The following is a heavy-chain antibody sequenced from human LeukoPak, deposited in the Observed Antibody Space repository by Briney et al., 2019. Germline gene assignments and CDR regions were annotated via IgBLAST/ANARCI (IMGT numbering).Heavy chain of an antibody. CDR2: IYTSGST. CDR3: ARSGSGSYLPPYYYYYYMDV. D-gene: IGHD1-26*01. CDR1: GGSISSYY. V-gene: IGHV4-4*07. Sequence: SETLSLTCTVSGGSISSYYWSWIRQPAGKGLEWTGRIYTSGSTNYNPSLKSRVTMSVDTSKNQFSLKLSSVTAADTAVYYCARSGSGSYLPPYYYYYYMDVWGKGTTVTVSS. J-gene: IGHJ6*03.